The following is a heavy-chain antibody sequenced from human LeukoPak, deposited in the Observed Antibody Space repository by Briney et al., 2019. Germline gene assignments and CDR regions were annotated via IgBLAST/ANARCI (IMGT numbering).Heavy chain of an antibody. CDR3: ARDIGATNWFDP. CDR1: GFTFSSYS. CDR2: ISSSSSYI. V-gene: IGHV3-21*01. J-gene: IGHJ5*02. D-gene: IGHD1-26*01. Sequence: KSGGSLRLSCAASGFTFSSYSINWVRQAPGKGLEWVSSISSSSSYIYYADSVKGRFTISRDNAKNSLYLQMNSLRAEDTAVYYCARDIGATNWFDPWGQGTLVTVSS.